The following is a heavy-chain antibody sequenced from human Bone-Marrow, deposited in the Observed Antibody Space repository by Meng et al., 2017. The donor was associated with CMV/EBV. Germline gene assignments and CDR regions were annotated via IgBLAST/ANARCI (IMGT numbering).Heavy chain of an antibody. D-gene: IGHD2-2*01. CDR1: GYTFTSYD. V-gene: IGHV1-8*03. Sequence: ASVKVSCKASGYTFTSYDINWVRQATGQGLEWMGWMNPNSGNTGYAQKFQGRVTITRNTSISTAYMELSSLRSEDTAVYYCARGPAADSHNWFDPWGQGTRVTVSS. CDR3: ARGPAADSHNWFDP. CDR2: MNPNSGNT. J-gene: IGHJ5*02.